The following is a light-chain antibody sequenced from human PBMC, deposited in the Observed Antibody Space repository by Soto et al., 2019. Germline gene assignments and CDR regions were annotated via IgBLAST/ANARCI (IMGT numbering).Light chain of an antibody. V-gene: IGLV1-47*02. CDR3: AAWDDSLSGRV. CDR2: SNN. Sequence: QSALTQPASVSGSPGQSITLSCAGTTNDIGSYNYVSWFQQHPGEAPKLLIYSNNQRPSGVPDRFSGSKSGTSASLAISGLRSEDEADYYCAAWDDSLSGRVFGGGTKLTVL. CDR1: TNDIGSYNY. J-gene: IGLJ3*02.